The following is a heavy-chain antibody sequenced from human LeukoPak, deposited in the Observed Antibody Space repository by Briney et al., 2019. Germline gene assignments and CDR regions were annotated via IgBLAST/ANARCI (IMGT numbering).Heavy chain of an antibody. Sequence: GGSLRLSCAASGFTFSSYAMHWVRQAPGKGLEWVAVISYDGSNKYYADSVKGRFTISRDNSKNTLYLQMNSLRAEDTAVYYCARDLDIVVVPAAHTLDYWGQGTLVTVSS. D-gene: IGHD2-2*01. CDR1: GFTFSSYA. V-gene: IGHV3-30-3*01. CDR2: ISYDGSNK. J-gene: IGHJ4*02. CDR3: ARDLDIVVVPAAHTLDY.